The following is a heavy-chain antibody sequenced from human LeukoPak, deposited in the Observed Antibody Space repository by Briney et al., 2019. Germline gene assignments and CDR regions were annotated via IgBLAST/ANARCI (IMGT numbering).Heavy chain of an antibody. J-gene: IGHJ6*03. CDR1: GFTFSSCA. Sequence: AGGSLRLSCAASGFTFSSCAMSWVRQAPGRGLEWVSGFSGSGGTTYYADSVKGRFTISRDNSKNTLYLQMNSLRAEDTAVYYCANGNRCTSPNCLGYYYFYMDVWGKGTTVTVSS. D-gene: IGHD2-8*01. CDR2: FSGSGGTT. V-gene: IGHV3-23*01. CDR3: ANGNRCTSPNCLGYYYFYMDV.